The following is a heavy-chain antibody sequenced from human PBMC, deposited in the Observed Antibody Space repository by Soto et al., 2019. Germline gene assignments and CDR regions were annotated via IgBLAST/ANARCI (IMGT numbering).Heavy chain of an antibody. CDR3: AKATTNGGWFNPFDS. Sequence: SLRLSCAASGFSFVNYAMNWVRQAPGKGLEWVSGLSGSGTSTYYADSVKGRFTISRDNSRDTLFLQMNSLTADDTAVYYCAKATTNGGWFNPFDSWGQGALVTVSS. CDR1: GFSFVNYA. V-gene: IGHV3-23*01. CDR2: LSGSGTST. D-gene: IGHD6-19*01. J-gene: IGHJ4*02.